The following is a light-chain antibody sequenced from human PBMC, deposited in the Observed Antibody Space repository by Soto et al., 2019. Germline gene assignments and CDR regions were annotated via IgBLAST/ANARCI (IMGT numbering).Light chain of an antibody. Sequence: QSVLTQPASVSGSPGQSITISCTGTSSDVGGYNYVCWYQQHPGKAPKLMIYDVHNRPSGVSNRFSGSKSGNTASLTISGLQAEDEADYSCSSYTSSSTPHVIFGGGTKLTVL. CDR3: SSYTSSSTPHVI. V-gene: IGLV2-14*03. J-gene: IGLJ2*01. CDR1: SSDVGGYNY. CDR2: DVH.